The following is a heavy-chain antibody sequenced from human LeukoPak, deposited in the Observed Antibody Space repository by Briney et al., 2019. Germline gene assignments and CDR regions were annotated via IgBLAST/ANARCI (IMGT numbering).Heavy chain of an antibody. CDR3: AKGGAVGPNPYYSDF. CDR1: GFTFSSYS. V-gene: IGHV3-48*02. D-gene: IGHD2-2*01. Sequence: GGSLRLSCAASGFTFSSYSMNWVRQAPGMGLEWVSYISSSSSTRYYADSVKGRFTISRDKAKNSLYLQMNSLRDEDTAVYYCAKGGAVGPNPYYSDFWGQGTLVTVSS. CDR2: ISSSSSTR. J-gene: IGHJ4*02.